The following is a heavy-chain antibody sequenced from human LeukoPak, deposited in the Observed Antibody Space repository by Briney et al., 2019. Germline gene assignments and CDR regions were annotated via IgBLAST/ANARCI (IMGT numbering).Heavy chain of an antibody. V-gene: IGHV1-69*06. D-gene: IGHD3-3*01. CDR3: ARDPPNYDFWSGYLFSGFQGWFDP. Sequence: SVKVSCKASGGTFSSYAISWVRQAPGQGLEWMGGIIPIFGTANYAQKFQGRVTITADKSTSTAYMELSSLRSDDTAVYYCARDPPNYDFWSGYLFSGFQGWFDPWGQGTLVTVSS. J-gene: IGHJ5*02. CDR2: IIPIFGTA. CDR1: GGTFSSYA.